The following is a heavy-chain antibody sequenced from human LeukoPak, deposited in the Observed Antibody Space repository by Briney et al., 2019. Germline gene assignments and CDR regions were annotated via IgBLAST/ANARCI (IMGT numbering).Heavy chain of an antibody. J-gene: IGHJ4*02. Sequence: SETLSLTCAVYGGSFSGYYWSWIRQPPGKGLEWIGEINHSGSTNYNPSLKSRVTISVDTSKNQFSLKLSSVTAADTAVYYCATLYYFDYWGQGTLVTVS. CDR1: GGSFSGYY. D-gene: IGHD3-16*01. V-gene: IGHV4-34*01. CDR2: INHSGST. CDR3: ATLYYFDY.